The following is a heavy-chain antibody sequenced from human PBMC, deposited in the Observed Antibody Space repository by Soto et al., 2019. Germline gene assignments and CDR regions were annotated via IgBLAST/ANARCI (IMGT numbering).Heavy chain of an antibody. V-gene: IGHV4-39*01. Sequence: QLQLQESGPGLVKPSETLSLTCTVSGGSISSSSYYWGWIRQPPGKGLEWIGSIYYSGSTYYNPSXKSRVTISVXTXXXQXXLKLSSVTAADTAVYYCARHSRYYYGSGSYTLFDYWGQGTLVTVSS. CDR2: IYYSGST. J-gene: IGHJ4*02. D-gene: IGHD3-10*01. CDR1: GGSISSSSYY. CDR3: ARHSRYYYGSGSYTLFDY.